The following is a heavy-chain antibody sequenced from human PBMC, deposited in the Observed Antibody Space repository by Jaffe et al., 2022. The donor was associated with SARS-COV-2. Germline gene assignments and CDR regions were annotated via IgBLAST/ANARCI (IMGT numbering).Heavy chain of an antibody. Sequence: EVQVVESGGGLVQPGGSLRLSCAASGFTFSSYSMNWVRQAPGKGLEWVSYISSSSSSIYYADSVKGRFTISRDNAKNSLYLQMNSLRDEDTAVYYCARDQYSGSFLNWFDPWGQGTLVTVSS. CDR2: ISSSSSSI. V-gene: IGHV3-48*02. CDR3: ARDQYSGSFLNWFDP. J-gene: IGHJ5*02. D-gene: IGHD1-26*01. CDR1: GFTFSSYS.